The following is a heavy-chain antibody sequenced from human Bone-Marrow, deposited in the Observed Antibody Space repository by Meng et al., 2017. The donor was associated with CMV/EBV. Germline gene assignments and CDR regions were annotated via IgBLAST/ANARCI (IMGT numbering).Heavy chain of an antibody. CDR2: IKQDGSEK. CDR1: GLTFSSYW. D-gene: IGHD3-3*01. J-gene: IGHJ4*02. V-gene: IGHV3-7*03. Sequence: GESLKISCAASGLTFSSYWMSWVRQAPGKGLEWVANIKQDGSEKYYVDSVKGRFTISRDNAKNSLYLQMNSLRAEDTAVYYCARDPSIFGVGTDYWGQGTLVTVSS. CDR3: ARDPSIFGVGTDY.